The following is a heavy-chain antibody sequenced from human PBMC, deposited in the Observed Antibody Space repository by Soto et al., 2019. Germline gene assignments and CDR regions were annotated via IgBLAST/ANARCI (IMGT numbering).Heavy chain of an antibody. Sequence: SETLSLTCAVYGGSFIGYYWSWIRQPPGKGLEWIGEINHSGSTNYNPSLKSRVTISVDTSKNQFSLKLSSVTAADTAVYYCARGFRLSIAAAGNFDYWGQGTLVTVSS. V-gene: IGHV4-34*01. D-gene: IGHD6-13*01. CDR1: GGSFIGYY. CDR2: INHSGST. J-gene: IGHJ4*02. CDR3: ARGFRLSIAAAGNFDY.